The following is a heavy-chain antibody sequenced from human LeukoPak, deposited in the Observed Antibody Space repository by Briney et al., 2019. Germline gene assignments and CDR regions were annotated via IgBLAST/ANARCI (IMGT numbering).Heavy chain of an antibody. CDR3: ARAPHYSNYGPYYYGMDV. J-gene: IGHJ6*02. CDR2: VSSSSSYT. D-gene: IGHD4-11*01. V-gene: IGHV3-11*06. CDR1: GFTFSGYY. Sequence: GGSLRLSCAASGFTFSGYYMSWIRQAPGKGLEWVSYVSSSSSYTNYADSVKGRFTISRDNAKNSLYLQMNSLRAEDTAVYYCARAPHYSNYGPYYYGMDVWGQGTTVTVSS.